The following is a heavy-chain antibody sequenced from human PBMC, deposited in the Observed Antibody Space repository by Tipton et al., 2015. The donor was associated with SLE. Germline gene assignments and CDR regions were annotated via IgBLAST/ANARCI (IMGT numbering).Heavy chain of an antibody. CDR2: INHSGNT. CDR3: ARHSSSWYKDWFDP. V-gene: IGHV4-34*01. CDR1: GGSFSGYY. Sequence: TLSLTCAVYGGSFSGYYWTWIRQPPGKGLEWIGEINHSGNTNYSPSLKSRVIMSVDTSKNQFSLRLDSLTAADTAVYYCARHSSSWYKDWFDPWGQGTLVTVSS. J-gene: IGHJ5*02. D-gene: IGHD6-13*01.